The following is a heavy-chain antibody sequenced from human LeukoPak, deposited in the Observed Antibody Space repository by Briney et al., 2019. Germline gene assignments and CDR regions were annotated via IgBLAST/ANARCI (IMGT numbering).Heavy chain of an antibody. D-gene: IGHD3-22*01. V-gene: IGHV3-48*01. Sequence: PGGSLRLSCAASGFPFSSYSMNWVRQAPGKGLEWVSYITSSSSAIYYADSVKGRFTISRDNAKNSLYLQMNSLRAEDTAVYYCARKSGSSGYPFDYWGQGTVVTVSS. J-gene: IGHJ4*02. CDR2: ITSSSSAI. CDR1: GFPFSSYS. CDR3: ARKSGSSGYPFDY.